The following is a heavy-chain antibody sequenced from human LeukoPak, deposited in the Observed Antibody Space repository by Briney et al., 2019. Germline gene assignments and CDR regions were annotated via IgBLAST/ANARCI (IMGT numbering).Heavy chain of an antibody. J-gene: IGHJ4*02. CDR3: ARDYYDSSGYYYFDY. Sequence: GGSLRLSCAASGFTFSSYEMNWVRQAPGNGLEWVSYVSSSGSTIYYADSVKGRFTISRDNAKNSLYLQMNSLRAEDTAVYYCARDYYDSSGYYYFDYWGQGTLVTVSS. CDR2: VSSSGSTI. D-gene: IGHD3-22*01. V-gene: IGHV3-48*03. CDR1: GFTFSSYE.